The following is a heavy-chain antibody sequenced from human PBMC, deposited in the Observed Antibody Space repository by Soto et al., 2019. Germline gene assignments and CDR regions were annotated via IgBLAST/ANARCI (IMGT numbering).Heavy chain of an antibody. J-gene: IGHJ3*02. V-gene: IGHV3-11*01. CDR3: ARDGDYYDSSGYFLRDAFDI. Sequence: GGSLRLSCAASGFTFSDYYMSWIRQAPGKGLEWVSYISSSGSIMHYEDSVKGRFTISRDNAKNSLYLQMNSLRAEDTAVYYCARDGDYYDSSGYFLRDAFDIWGQGTMVTVSS. CDR2: ISSSGSIM. D-gene: IGHD3-22*01. CDR1: GFTFSDYY.